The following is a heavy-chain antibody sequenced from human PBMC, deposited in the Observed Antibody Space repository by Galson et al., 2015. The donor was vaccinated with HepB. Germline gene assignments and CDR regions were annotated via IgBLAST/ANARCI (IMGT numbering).Heavy chain of an antibody. CDR3: ARDGKRYYDFWRGYSNWFDP. J-gene: IGHJ5*02. D-gene: IGHD3-3*01. CDR2: ISYDGSNK. V-gene: IGHV3-30-3*01. CDR1: GFTFSSYA. Sequence: SLRLSCAASGFTFSSYAMHWVRQAPGKGLEWMAVISYDGSNKYYADSVKGRFTVSRDNSKNTLYLQMNSLRAEDTAVYYCARDGKRYYDFWRGYSNWFDPGGQGTLVTVAS.